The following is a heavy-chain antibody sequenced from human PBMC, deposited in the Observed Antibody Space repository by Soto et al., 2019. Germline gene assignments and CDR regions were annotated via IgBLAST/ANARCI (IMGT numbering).Heavy chain of an antibody. V-gene: IGHV4-59*08. CDR1: GGSITAYY. CDR2: MYYSWVT. D-gene: IGHD1-1*01. Sequence: QVQLQESGPGLVKPSETLSLSCTVSGGSITAYYWSWIRQRPGKGLEWNGHMYYSWVTNYNHPLMSQVTISVVTCKDQFSRKLDSVTAACTTVYCCAGQKGPLEWLWFYPLGQGTQVTLPS. J-gene: IGHJ5*02. CDR3: AGQKGPLEWLWFYP.